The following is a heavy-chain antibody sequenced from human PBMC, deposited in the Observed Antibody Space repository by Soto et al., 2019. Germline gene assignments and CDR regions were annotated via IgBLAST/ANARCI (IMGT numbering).Heavy chain of an antibody. CDR3: AIERIGRGIDY. CDR1: GFTFSNYA. CDR2: VNNGGGGT. D-gene: IGHD2-15*01. J-gene: IGHJ4*02. V-gene: IGHV3-23*01. Sequence: VLLLDSGGGLVQPGGSLRLSCAASGFTFSNYAMTWVRQAPGKGPEWISTVNNGGGGTYYADSVKGRFTISSDNSKTTWNLEVRSLRAEDTAVYYGAIERIGRGIDYWGQGTLVTVS.